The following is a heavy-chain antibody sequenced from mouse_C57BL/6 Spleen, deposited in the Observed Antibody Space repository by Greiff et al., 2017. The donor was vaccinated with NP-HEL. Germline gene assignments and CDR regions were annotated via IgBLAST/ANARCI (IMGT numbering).Heavy chain of an antibody. Sequence: VQLQQPGAELVKPGASVKLSCKASGYTFTSYWMQWVKQRPGQGLEWIGEIDPFDSYTNYNQKFKGKATLTVDTSSSTAYMQLSSLTSEDSAVYYCARRGGGAYWGQGTLVTVSA. D-gene: IGHD1-1*02. CDR2: IDPFDSYT. J-gene: IGHJ3*01. CDR1: GYTFTSYW. V-gene: IGHV1-50*01. CDR3: ARRGGGAY.